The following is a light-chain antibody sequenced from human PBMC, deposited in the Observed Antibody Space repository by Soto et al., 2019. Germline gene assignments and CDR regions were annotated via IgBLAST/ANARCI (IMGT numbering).Light chain of an antibody. J-gene: IGKJ4*01. CDR3: QQRSNWPLS. CDR2: DAS. CDR1: PSLSKY. V-gene: IGKV3-11*01. Sequence: EIVLTQSPATLALSPGERATVSCRASPSLSKYLLWDQQKPGQAPRLLIYDASNRATGIPARFSGSGSGTDFTLTISRLEPEDSAVYYCQQRSNWPLSFGGGTKVEIK.